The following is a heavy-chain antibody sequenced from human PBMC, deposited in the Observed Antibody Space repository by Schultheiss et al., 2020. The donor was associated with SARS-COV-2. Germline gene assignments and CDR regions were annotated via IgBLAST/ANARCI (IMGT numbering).Heavy chain of an antibody. CDR2: ISGDGSGK. D-gene: IGHD6-13*01. CDR1: GFTFSSYA. Sequence: GGSLRLSCAASGFTFSSYAMHWVRQPPGKGLVWVSRISGDGSGKDYADSVKGRFTISRDNAKNSLYLQMNSLRAEDTALYYCAKGIAARPNNAFDIWGQGTMVTVSS. CDR3: AKGIAARPNNAFDI. J-gene: IGHJ3*02. V-gene: IGHV3-74*01.